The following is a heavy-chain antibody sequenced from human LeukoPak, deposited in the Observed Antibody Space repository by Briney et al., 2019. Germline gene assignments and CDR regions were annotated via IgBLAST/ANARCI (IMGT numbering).Heavy chain of an antibody. CDR3: SRRDCSLSSCRYWYFDL. CDR1: GGSIISGGSY. J-gene: IGHJ2*01. D-gene: IGHD6-13*01. Sequence: KASETLSLTCTVSGGSIISGGSYWGWIRQPPGKGLEWIGSIYYSGITYYSPSLRGRVTISVNPSQNQFSLKLSSVTAADTAVYFCSRRDCSLSSCRYWYFDLWGRGTLLSVSS. V-gene: IGHV4-39*07. CDR2: IYYSGIT.